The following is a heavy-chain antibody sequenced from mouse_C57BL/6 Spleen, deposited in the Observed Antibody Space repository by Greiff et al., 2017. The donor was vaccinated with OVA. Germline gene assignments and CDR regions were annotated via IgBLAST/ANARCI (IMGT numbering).Heavy chain of an antibody. V-gene: IGHV1-26*01. D-gene: IGHD5-5*01. CDR3: ARELRTYHWYFDV. CDR1: GYTFTDYY. Sequence: EVQLQQSGPELVKPGASVKISCKASGYTFTDYYMNWVKQSHGKSLEWIGDINPNNGGTSYNQKFKGKATLTVDKSSSTAYMELRSLTSEDSAVYDGARELRTYHWYFDVWGTGTTVTVSS. CDR2: INPNNGGT. J-gene: IGHJ1*03.